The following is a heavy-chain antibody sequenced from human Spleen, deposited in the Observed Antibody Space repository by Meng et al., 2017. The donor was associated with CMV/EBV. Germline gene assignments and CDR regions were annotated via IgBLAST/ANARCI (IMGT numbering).Heavy chain of an antibody. J-gene: IGHJ4*02. Sequence: ETLSLTCAASGFTFSSYWMHWVRQAPGKGLVWVSRINSDGSSTSYADSVKGRFTISRDNAKNTLYLQMNSLRAEDTAVYYCARLLSGSYSGVDYWGQGTLVTVSS. CDR1: GFTFSSYW. D-gene: IGHD1-26*01. V-gene: IGHV3-74*01. CDR2: INSDGSST. CDR3: ARLLSGSYSGVDY.